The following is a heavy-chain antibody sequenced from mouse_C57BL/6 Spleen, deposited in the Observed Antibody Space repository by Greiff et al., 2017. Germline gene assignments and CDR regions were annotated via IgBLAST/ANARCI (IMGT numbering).Heavy chain of an antibody. Sequence: QVQLKESGAELVKPGASVKISCKASGYAFSSYWMNWVKQRPGKGLEWIGQIYPGDGDTNYNGKFKGKATLTADKSSSTAYMQLSSLTSEDSAVYFCAREGNYGRAMDYWGQGTSVTVSS. J-gene: IGHJ4*01. D-gene: IGHD2-1*01. CDR2: IYPGDGDT. CDR1: GYAFSSYW. CDR3: AREGNYGRAMDY. V-gene: IGHV1-80*01.